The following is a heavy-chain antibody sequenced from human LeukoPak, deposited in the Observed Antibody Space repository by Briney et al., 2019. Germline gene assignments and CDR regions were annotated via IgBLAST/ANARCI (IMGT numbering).Heavy chain of an antibody. CDR3: ARLVVRGVIMYYFDY. Sequence: GESLKISCKGSGYSFTSSWIGWVRQMPGKGLEWMGIIYPGDSDTGYSPSFQGQVTISADKSISTGYLQWSSLKASDTAMYYCARLVVRGVIMYYFDYWGQGTLVTVSS. CDR1: GYSFTSSW. V-gene: IGHV5-51*01. J-gene: IGHJ4*02. D-gene: IGHD3-10*02. CDR2: IYPGDSDT.